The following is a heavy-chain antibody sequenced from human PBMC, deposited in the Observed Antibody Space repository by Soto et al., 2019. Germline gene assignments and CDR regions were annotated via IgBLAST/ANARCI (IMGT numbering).Heavy chain of an antibody. V-gene: IGHV3-30-3*01. Sequence: QVQLVESGGGVVQPGRSLRLSCAASGFTDSDFGLHWVRQAPGKGLEWVAFISSDGGKAYYADSMKGRFTISRDNSKNTLDLQMNSLKPEDTAVYYCARDWAWNYDYWGQGTLVTVSS. D-gene: IGHD1-7*01. CDR3: ARDWAWNYDY. CDR2: ISSDGGKA. J-gene: IGHJ4*02. CDR1: GFTDSDFG.